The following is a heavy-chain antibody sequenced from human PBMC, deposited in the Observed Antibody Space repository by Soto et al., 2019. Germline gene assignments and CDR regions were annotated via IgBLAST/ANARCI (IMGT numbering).Heavy chain of an antibody. CDR1: GYTFTSYA. V-gene: IGHV1-3*01. CDR2: ISAGNGNT. CDR3: ARDFYYSSNWFDP. J-gene: IGHJ5*02. D-gene: IGHD3-22*01. Sequence: ASVKVSCKASGYTFTSYAMHWVRQAPGQKLEWMGWISAGNGNTKYSQKFQGRVTITRDTSASTAYMELSSLRSEDTAVYYCARDFYYSSNWFDPWGQGTLVTVSS.